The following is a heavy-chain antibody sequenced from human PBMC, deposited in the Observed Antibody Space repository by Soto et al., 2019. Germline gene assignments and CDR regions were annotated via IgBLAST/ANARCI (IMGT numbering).Heavy chain of an antibody. Sequence: QVQLQQWGAGLLKPSETLSLTCAVYGGSFSGYYWSWIRQPPGKGLEWIGEINHSGSTNYNPSLTSRVTISVDTSKIQFYLKLSSVTAADTAVYYCARGKGLLRYYFDYWGQGTLVTVSS. CDR3: ARGKGLLRYYFDY. V-gene: IGHV4-34*01. CDR2: INHSGST. J-gene: IGHJ4*02. CDR1: GGSFSGYY. D-gene: IGHD3-22*01.